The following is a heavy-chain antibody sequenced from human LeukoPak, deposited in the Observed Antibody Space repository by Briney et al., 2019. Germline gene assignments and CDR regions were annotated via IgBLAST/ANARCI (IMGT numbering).Heavy chain of an antibody. Sequence: GGSLRLSCAASGFTFSSYSMNWVRQAPGKGLEWISSISSSSSYIYYADSVKGRFTISRDNAKNSLYLQMNSLRAEDTAVYYCARAGGWFGDYAFDIWGQGTMVTVSS. J-gene: IGHJ3*02. V-gene: IGHV3-21*01. D-gene: IGHD3-10*01. CDR1: GFTFSSYS. CDR2: ISSSSSYI. CDR3: ARAGGWFGDYAFDI.